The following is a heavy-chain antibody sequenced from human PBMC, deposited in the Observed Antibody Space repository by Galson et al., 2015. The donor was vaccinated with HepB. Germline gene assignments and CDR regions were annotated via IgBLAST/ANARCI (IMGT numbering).Heavy chain of an antibody. J-gene: IGHJ4*02. CDR1: GYSFTSYW. V-gene: IGHV5-51*03. Sequence: QSGAEVKKLGESLKISCKGSGYSFTSYWIGWVRQMPGKGLEWMGIIYPGDSDTRYSPSFQGQVTISADKSISTAYLQWSSLKASDTAMYYCARRGGTVGYCSSTSCYEIDYWGQGTLVTVSS. CDR2: IYPGDSDT. CDR3: ARRGGTVGYCSSTSCYEIDY. D-gene: IGHD2-2*01.